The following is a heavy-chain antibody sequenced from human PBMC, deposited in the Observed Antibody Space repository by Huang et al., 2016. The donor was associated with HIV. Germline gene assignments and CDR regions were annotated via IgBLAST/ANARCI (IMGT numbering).Heavy chain of an antibody. D-gene: IGHD1-1*01. CDR2: ITGDSDRV. CDR1: GFTFDVFS. J-gene: IGHJ4*02. CDR3: AHLPEPSSPWTDY. Sequence: EVHLVESGGGLVQPGRSLRLSWGASGFTFDVFSMHWVRHRPGKGLEYVSGITGDSDRVFYAASVKGRFTISRDNAKNSLYLQMNSLRVEDMALYYCAHLPEPSSPWTDYWGQGTLVTVSS. V-gene: IGHV3-9*03.